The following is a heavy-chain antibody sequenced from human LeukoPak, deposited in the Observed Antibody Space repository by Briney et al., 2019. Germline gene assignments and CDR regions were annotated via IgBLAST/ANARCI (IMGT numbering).Heavy chain of an antibody. CDR1: GFTFSNAW. D-gene: IGHD4-11*01. Sequence: GGSLRLSCAASGFTFSNAWLNWVRQAPGKGLEWVSSISTSSSYMYYGNSVKGRFTISRDNAKNSLYLQMSSLRAEDAAVYYCARDLEDYNNYGEMGFWGQGTLVTVSS. V-gene: IGHV3-21*01. CDR3: ARDLEDYNNYGEMGF. CDR2: ISTSSSYM. J-gene: IGHJ4*02.